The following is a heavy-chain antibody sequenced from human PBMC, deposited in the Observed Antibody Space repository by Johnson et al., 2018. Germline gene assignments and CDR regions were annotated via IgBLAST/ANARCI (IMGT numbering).Heavy chain of an antibody. D-gene: IGHD2-2*02. V-gene: IGHV3-74*01. CDR2: INSDGSST. Sequence: VQLQESGGGLVQPGGSLRLSCAASGFTFSSYWMHWVRQAPGKGLVWVSRINSDGSSTSYADSVKGRFTISRDNAKNTLYLQMNSLRAEDTAGYYCASGYCSSTSCYTWAAFDIWGQGTMVTVSS. CDR1: GFTFSSYW. CDR3: ASGYCSSTSCYTWAAFDI. J-gene: IGHJ3*02.